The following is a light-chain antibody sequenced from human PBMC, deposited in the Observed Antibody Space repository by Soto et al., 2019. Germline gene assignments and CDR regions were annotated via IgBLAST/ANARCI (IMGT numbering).Light chain of an antibody. CDR1: SSNIGSNY. J-gene: IGLJ2*01. Sequence: QSVLTQPPSASGTPGQRVTISCSGSSSNIGSNYVYWYQQSPGTAPKLLIFSNNQRPSGVPDRFAGSKSGTSASLAISGLRSEDEADYYCAAWDDSLSGSWIFGGGTKLTVL. V-gene: IGLV1-47*02. CDR3: AAWDDSLSGSWI. CDR2: SNN.